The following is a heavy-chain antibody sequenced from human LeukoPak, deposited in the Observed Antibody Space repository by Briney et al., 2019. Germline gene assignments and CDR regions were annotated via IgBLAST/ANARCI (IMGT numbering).Heavy chain of an antibody. D-gene: IGHD2-21*02. Sequence: ASVKVSCKASGYTFTSYYMHWVRQAPGQGLEWMVIINPSGGSTSYAQKFQGRVTMTRDTSTSTVYMELSSLRSEDTAVYYCARETIAYCGGDCLRNFDYWGQGTLVTVSS. CDR2: INPSGGST. CDR3: ARETIAYCGGDCLRNFDY. V-gene: IGHV1-46*01. CDR1: GYTFTSYY. J-gene: IGHJ4*02.